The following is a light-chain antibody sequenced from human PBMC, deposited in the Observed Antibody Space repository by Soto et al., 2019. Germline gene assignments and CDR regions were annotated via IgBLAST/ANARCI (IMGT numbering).Light chain of an antibody. J-gene: IGKJ1*01. CDR2: GAS. V-gene: IGKV3-20*01. CDR1: QSVSSSY. Sequence: EIVLTQSPGTLSLSPGERTTLSCRASQSVSSSYLAWYQQKPGQAPRLLIYGASSRATGIPDRFSGRGSGTDFTLTISRLEPEDFAVYYCQQYGSSQVTFGQGTKADIX. CDR3: QQYGSSQVT.